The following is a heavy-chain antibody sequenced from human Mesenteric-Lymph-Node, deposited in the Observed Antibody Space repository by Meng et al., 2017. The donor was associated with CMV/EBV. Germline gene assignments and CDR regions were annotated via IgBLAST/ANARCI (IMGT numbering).Heavy chain of an antibody. Sequence: GGSLRLSCAASGFTFSSYDMHWVRQAPGKGLEWVSLISWDGGSTYYADSVKGRFTISRDNSKNSLYLQMNSLRAEDTALYYCAKDSEPNVDTAMAVDYWGQGTTVTVSS. J-gene: IGHJ4*03. CDR2: ISWDGGST. CDR3: AKDSEPNVDTAMAVDY. D-gene: IGHD5-18*01. V-gene: IGHV3-43D*03. CDR1: GFTFSSYD.